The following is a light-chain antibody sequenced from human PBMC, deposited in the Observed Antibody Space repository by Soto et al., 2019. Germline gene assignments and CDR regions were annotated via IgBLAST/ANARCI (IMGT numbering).Light chain of an antibody. CDR2: AAS. CDR3: QQSYITPPLT. CDR1: QSVSSRY. J-gene: IGKJ5*01. V-gene: IGKV1-39*01. Sequence: TQSTGTLSLSPVEIDNLSCRASQSVSSRYLNWYQQKPGKAPKLLIYAASSLQSGVPSRFSGRGSGTDFTLTISSLQPEDFATYYCQQSYITPPLTFGQGTRLEIK.